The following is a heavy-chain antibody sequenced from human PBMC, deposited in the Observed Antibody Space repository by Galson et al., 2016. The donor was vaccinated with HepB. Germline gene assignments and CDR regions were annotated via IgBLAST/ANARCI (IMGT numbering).Heavy chain of an antibody. CDR3: VKDMEVGAIGPFDY. J-gene: IGHJ4*02. CDR1: GFSFDKYA. CDR2: ISWKSISI. D-gene: IGHD1-26*01. V-gene: IGHV3-9*01. Sequence: SLRLSCAASGFSFDKYAMHWVRQAPGKGLEWVSGISWKSISIAYADSVKGRFTISRDNAKNSLYLQMNSLRVEDTALYYCVKDMEVGAIGPFDYWGQGTLVTVSS.